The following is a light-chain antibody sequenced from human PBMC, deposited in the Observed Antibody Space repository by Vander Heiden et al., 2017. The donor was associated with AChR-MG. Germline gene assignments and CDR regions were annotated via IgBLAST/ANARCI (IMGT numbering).Light chain of an antibody. Sequence: QSALTPPASVSGSPGQAVTISCTGTSGDVGSYNLVSWYQQHPDKAPKRIIYEGNQRPSGVSNRFSGSNSGNTASLTISGLQAEDEADYYCCSYADSSTSVVFGGGTKLTVL. CDR1: SGDVGSYNL. V-gene: IGLV2-23*01. CDR2: EGN. CDR3: CSYADSSTSVV. J-gene: IGLJ2*01.